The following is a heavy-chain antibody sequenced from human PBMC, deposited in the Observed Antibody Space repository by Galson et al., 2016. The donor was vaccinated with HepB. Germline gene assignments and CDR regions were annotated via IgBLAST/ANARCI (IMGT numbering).Heavy chain of an antibody. CDR2: IYQTGTA. Sequence: ETLSLTCTVSGGSISNDYWWSWVRQSPGKGLEWIGEIYQTGTANYNPSFTRRAAISVDKSKSQFSLRLDSVTAADTAVYYCARGTLGTAATMAFDYWGQGTLVSVSS. J-gene: IGHJ4*02. CDR1: GGSISNDYW. CDR3: ARGTLGTAATMAFDY. V-gene: IGHV4-4*02. D-gene: IGHD4/OR15-4a*01.